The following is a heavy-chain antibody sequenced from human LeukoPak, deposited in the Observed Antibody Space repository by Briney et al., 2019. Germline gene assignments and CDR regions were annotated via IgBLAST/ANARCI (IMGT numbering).Heavy chain of an antibody. CDR3: AGTTATTDSNSYYYYYYYMDV. CDR1: GGSISSYY. J-gene: IGHJ6*03. Sequence: PSETLSLTCAVSGGSISSYYWSWIRQPPGKGLEWIGYIYTSGSTNYNPSLKSRVTISVDTSKNQFSLKLSSVTAADTAVYYCAGTTATTDSNSYYYYYYYMDVWGKGTTVTVSS. V-gene: IGHV4-4*09. CDR2: IYTSGST. D-gene: IGHD4-11*01.